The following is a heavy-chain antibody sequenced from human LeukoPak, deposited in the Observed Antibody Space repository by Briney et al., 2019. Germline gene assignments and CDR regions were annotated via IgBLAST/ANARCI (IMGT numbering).Heavy chain of an antibody. Sequence: GGSLRLSCAASGFTFSSYAMSWVRQAPGKGLEWVSVIYSGGSTYYADSVKGRFTISRDNSKNTLYLQMNSLRAEDTAVYYCARERYDSSGYSDFDYWGQGTLVTVSS. CDR3: ARERYDSSGYSDFDY. J-gene: IGHJ4*02. D-gene: IGHD3-22*01. CDR1: GFTFSSYA. V-gene: IGHV3-66*01. CDR2: IYSGGST.